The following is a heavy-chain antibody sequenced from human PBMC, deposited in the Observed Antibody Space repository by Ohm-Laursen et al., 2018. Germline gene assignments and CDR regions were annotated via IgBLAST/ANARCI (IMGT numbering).Heavy chain of an antibody. Sequence: SETLSLTCVVEGGTLSGYYWSWIRQPPGKGLEWIGEIKPSGYINYNPSLRSRVSISADSSNQLSLRLNSVTAADTAVYYCARDKITYCTSTSCDYFGMDVWGQGTTVTVSS. J-gene: IGHJ6*02. V-gene: IGHV4-34*01. CDR2: IKPSGYI. CDR1: GGTLSGYY. CDR3: ARDKITYCTSTSCDYFGMDV. D-gene: IGHD2-2*01.